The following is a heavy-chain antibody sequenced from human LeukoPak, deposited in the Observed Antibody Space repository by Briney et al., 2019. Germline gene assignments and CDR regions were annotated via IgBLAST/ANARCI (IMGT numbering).Heavy chain of an antibody. Sequence: APVKVSCKASGYTFTGYYMHWVRQAPGQGLEWMGWINPNSGGTNYAQKFQGRVTMTRDTSISTAYMELSRLRSDDTAVYYCARSFYYGSGRALFDYWGQGTLVTVSS. J-gene: IGHJ4*02. V-gene: IGHV1-2*02. CDR1: GYTFTGYY. D-gene: IGHD3-10*01. CDR2: INPNSGGT. CDR3: ARSFYYGSGRALFDY.